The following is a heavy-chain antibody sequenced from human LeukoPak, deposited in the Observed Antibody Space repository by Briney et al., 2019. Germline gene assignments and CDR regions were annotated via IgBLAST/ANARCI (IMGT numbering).Heavy chain of an antibody. D-gene: IGHD6-6*01. CDR3: ARAGKSSSSYYYYYGMDV. CDR1: GGSFSGYY. V-gene: IGHV4-34*01. CDR2: INHSGST. Sequence: SETLSLTCAVYGGSFSGYYWSWIRQPPGKGLEWIGEINHSGSTNYNPSLKSRVTISVDTSKNQFSLKLSSVTAADTAVYYCARAGKSSSSYYYYYGMDVWGQGTTVTASS. J-gene: IGHJ6*02.